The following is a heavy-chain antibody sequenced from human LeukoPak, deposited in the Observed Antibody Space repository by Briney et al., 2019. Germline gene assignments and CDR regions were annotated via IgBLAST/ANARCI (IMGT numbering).Heavy chain of an antibody. CDR3: ARAGMARGYFDL. CDR1: GYTFTSYY. CDR2: INPSGGST. J-gene: IGHJ2*01. Sequence: AASVKVSCKASGYTFTSYYMHWLRQAPGQGLEWMGIINPSGGSTSYAQKFQGRVTMTRDTSTSTVYMELSSLRSEDTAVYYCARAGMARGYFDLWGRGTLVTVSS. D-gene: IGHD3-10*01. V-gene: IGHV1-46*01.